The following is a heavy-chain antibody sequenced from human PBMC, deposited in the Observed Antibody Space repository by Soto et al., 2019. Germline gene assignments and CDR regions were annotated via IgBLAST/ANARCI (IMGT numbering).Heavy chain of an antibody. D-gene: IGHD6-19*01. Sequence: GASVKVSCKASGYTFTSYDINWVRQATGQGLEWMGRMNPNSGNTGYAQKFQGRVTMTRNTSISTAYMELSSLRSEDTAVYYCARVSSGWYTVYGMDVWGQGTTVTVSS. CDR1: GYTFTSYD. V-gene: IGHV1-8*01. J-gene: IGHJ6*02. CDR3: ARVSSGWYTVYGMDV. CDR2: MNPNSGNT.